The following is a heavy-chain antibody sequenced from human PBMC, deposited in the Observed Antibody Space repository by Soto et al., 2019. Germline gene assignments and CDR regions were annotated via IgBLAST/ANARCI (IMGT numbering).Heavy chain of an antibody. D-gene: IGHD3-22*01. Sequence: GASVKVSCKASGGTFSSYAISWVRQPPGQGLEWMGGIIPIFGTANYAQKFQGRVTITADESTSTAYMELSSLRSEDTAVYYCARVRDYYDSSGYSFDYWGQGTLVTVSS. J-gene: IGHJ4*02. V-gene: IGHV1-69*13. CDR3: ARVRDYYDSSGYSFDY. CDR1: GGTFSSYA. CDR2: IIPIFGTA.